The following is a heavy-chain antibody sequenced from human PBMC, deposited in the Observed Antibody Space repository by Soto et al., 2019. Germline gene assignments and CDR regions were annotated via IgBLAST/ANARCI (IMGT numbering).Heavy chain of an antibody. CDR3: ARDGDYSGSSLDWIY. Sequence: QVQLVESGGGVVQPGRSLRLSCAASGFTFSSYGMHWVRQAPGKGLEWVAVIWYDGSNKYYADSVKGRFTISRDNSKNTLSLQMNSLRAEDTAVSYCARDGDYSGSSLDWIYWGQGTLVTVSS. CDR1: GFTFSSYG. D-gene: IGHD1-26*01. V-gene: IGHV3-33*01. CDR2: IWYDGSNK. J-gene: IGHJ4*02.